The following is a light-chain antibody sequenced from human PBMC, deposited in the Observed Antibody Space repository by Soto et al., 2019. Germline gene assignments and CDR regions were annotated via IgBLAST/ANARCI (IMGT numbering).Light chain of an antibody. V-gene: IGKV3-11*01. Sequence: EVVLTQSPATLSLSPGERATLSCTASQSVTTYLAWYQQQPGQAPRLLIYDAATRATGIPARFSGSGSGTDFTLTISSLEPEDFAVYYCQQRSNWPPGVTFGPGTKVDIK. CDR2: DAA. J-gene: IGKJ3*01. CDR1: QSVTTY. CDR3: QQRSNWPPGVT.